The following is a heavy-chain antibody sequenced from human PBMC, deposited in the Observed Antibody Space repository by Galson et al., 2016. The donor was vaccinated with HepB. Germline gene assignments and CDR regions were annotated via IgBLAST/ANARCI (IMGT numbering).Heavy chain of an antibody. D-gene: IGHD5-12*01. CDR1: RYTFTGHF. J-gene: IGHJ4*02. CDR3: VRGPKTSIVATITLDF. Sequence: SCKASRYTFTGHFIHWVRQAPGQGLEWVGWINPDRGGTKFAQNFQDRVTLTRDTSTDTTYMELRKLTSDDTAVYYCVRGPKTSIVATITLDFWGQGTLITVSS. V-gene: IGHV1-2*02. CDR2: INPDRGGT.